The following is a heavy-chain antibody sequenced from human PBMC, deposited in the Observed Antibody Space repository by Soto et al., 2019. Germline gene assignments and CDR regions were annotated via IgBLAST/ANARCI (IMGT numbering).Heavy chain of an antibody. D-gene: IGHD3-10*01. V-gene: IGHV1-8*01. Sequence: QVQLVQSGAEVKKTGASVKVSCRASGYSFTNYEITWVRQAPGQGLEWMGWMNPYNGNTSHAQDLVGRVSITRNTSISKACLELSRLGPEDTAVYYCGGGPGALGFFDSWGQGALVSVSS. CDR1: GYSFTNYE. CDR3: GGGPGALGFFDS. CDR2: MNPYNGNT. J-gene: IGHJ4*02.